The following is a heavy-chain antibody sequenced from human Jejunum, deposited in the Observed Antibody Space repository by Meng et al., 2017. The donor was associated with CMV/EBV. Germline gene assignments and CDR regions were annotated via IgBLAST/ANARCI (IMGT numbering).Heavy chain of an antibody. J-gene: IGHJ4*02. CDR1: GFPFRSYW. CDR2: IDGAGGHT. D-gene: IGHD3-3*01. CDR3: ARQLVTDFWNAIDY. Sequence: SGFPFRSYWMYWVRQTPGKGLVYLSPIDGAGGHTDYADSVKGRFTISRDNAKNTLYLQMSSLTAEDTAVYYCARQLVTDFWNAIDYWGRGTLVTVSS. V-gene: IGHV3-74*01.